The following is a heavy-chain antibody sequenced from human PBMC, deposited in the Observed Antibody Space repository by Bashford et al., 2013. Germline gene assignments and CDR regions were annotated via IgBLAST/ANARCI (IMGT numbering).Heavy chain of an antibody. CDR1: GYSFDKYG. J-gene: IGHJ6*02. CDR3: ARGGVYCSSGSCYLTYYGMDV. CDR2: ITSYNGDT. V-gene: IGHV1-18*01. D-gene: IGHD2-15*01. Sequence: ASVKVSCKASGYSFDKYGVNWVRQAPGQGLEWMGWITSYNGDTKYAQEFQGRVTMTTDTSTSTAYMELRSLRSDDTAVYYCARGGVYCSSGSCYLTYYGMDVWGQRDPGHRLL.